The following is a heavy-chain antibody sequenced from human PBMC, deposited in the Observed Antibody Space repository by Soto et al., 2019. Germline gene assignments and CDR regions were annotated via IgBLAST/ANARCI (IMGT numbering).Heavy chain of an antibody. V-gene: IGHV3-30-3*01. CDR1: GFTFSSYA. J-gene: IGHJ4*02. D-gene: IGHD3-22*01. Sequence: GGSLRLSCAASGFTFSSYAMHWVRQAPGKGLEWVAVISYDGSNKYYADSVKGRFTISRDNSKNTLYLQMNSLRAEDTAVYYCAREDYGSSGYYGFWGQGTLVTVSS. CDR2: ISYDGSNK. CDR3: AREDYGSSGYYGF.